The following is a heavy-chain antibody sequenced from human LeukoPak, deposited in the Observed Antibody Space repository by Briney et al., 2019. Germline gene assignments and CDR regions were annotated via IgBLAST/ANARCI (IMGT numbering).Heavy chain of an antibody. V-gene: IGHV3-53*01. D-gene: IGHD6-13*01. CDR1: GFTVSSNY. Sequence: GGSLRLSCAASGFTVSSNYMSWVRQAPGKGLEWDSVIYGGGSTYYADSVKGRFTISRDSSKNTLYLQMNSLRAEDTAVYYCARDRGIAAAMDYWGQGTLVTVSS. J-gene: IGHJ4*02. CDR2: IYGGGST. CDR3: ARDRGIAAAMDY.